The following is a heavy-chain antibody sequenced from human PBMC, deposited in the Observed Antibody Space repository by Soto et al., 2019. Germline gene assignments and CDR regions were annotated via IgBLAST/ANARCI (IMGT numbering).Heavy chain of an antibody. D-gene: IGHD2-15*01. V-gene: IGHV1-69*13. Sequence: SVKVSCKASGGTFSSYAISWVRQAPGQGLEWMGGIIPIFGTANYAQKFQGRVTITADESTSTAYMELSSLRSDDTAVYYCARGAIGYCSGGSCHPTRFDPWGQGTLVTVSS. J-gene: IGHJ5*02. CDR1: GGTFSSYA. CDR2: IIPIFGTA. CDR3: ARGAIGYCSGGSCHPTRFDP.